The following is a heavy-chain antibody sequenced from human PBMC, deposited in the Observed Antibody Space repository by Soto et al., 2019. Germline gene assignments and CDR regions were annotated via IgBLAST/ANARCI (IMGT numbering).Heavy chain of an antibody. D-gene: IGHD2-21*01. CDR3: ATWAIAVGGEGY. J-gene: IGHJ4*02. Sequence: GGSLRLSFTASGFTVSAYSVNWVRQAPGKGLEWISYISSTGDRILYADSVKGRFTIARDIAKNSLYLQMDSLRDEDTAVYYCATWAIAVGGEGYWGQGTLVTVSS. CDR1: GFTVSAYS. CDR2: ISSTGDRI. V-gene: IGHV3-48*02.